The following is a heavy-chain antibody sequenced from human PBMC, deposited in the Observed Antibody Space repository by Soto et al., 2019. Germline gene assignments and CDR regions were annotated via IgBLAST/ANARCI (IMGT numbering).Heavy chain of an antibody. V-gene: IGHV1-24*01. CDR1: GYTITELS. D-gene: IGHD1-26*01. Sequence: ASAKVSCKVSGYTITELSMHWVRQAPGKGLEWMGGFDPEDGETIYAQKFQGRVTMTEDTSTDTAYMELSSLRSEDTAVYYCATHSLVGATGAFDIWGQGTMVTVSS. CDR2: FDPEDGET. CDR3: ATHSLVGATGAFDI. J-gene: IGHJ3*02.